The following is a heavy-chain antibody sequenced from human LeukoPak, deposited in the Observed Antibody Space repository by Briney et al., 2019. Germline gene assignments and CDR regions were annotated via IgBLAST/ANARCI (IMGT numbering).Heavy chain of an antibody. J-gene: IGHJ5*02. V-gene: IGHV3-7*01. CDR2: IKQDGSEK. Sequence: GGSLRLSCAASGFTFSSYWMSWVRQAPGKGLEWVANIKQDGSEKYYVDSVKGRFTISRDNAKNSLYLQMNSLRAEDTAVYYCARHHRDYDFWSGYTNWFDPWGQGTPVTVSS. CDR3: ARHHRDYDFWSGYTNWFDP. D-gene: IGHD3-3*01. CDR1: GFTFSSYW.